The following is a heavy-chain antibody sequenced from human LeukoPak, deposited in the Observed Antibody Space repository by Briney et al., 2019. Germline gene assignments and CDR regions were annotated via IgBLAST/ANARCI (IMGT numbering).Heavy chain of an antibody. CDR2: SRNKANSYTT. CDR1: GFTFSAHY. J-gene: IGHJ4*02. CDR3: TRDLAF. V-gene: IGHV3-72*01. Sequence: PGGSLRLSCAASGFTFSAHYLDWVRQAPGKGLEWVGRSRNKANSYTTEYAASVRGRFTISRDDSKNTLYLHMNSLKIEDTAVYYCTRDLAFWGQGTLVIVSS.